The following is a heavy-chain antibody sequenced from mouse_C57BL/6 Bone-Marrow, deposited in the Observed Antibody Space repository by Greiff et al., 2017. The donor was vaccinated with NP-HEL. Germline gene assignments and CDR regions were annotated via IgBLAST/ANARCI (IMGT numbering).Heavy chain of an antibody. CDR1: GFSFNTYA. CDR2: IRSKSNNYAT. CDR3: VRSPHYYDYDDWYFDV. D-gene: IGHD2-4*01. J-gene: IGHJ1*03. V-gene: IGHV10-1*01. Sequence: EVKLQESGGGLVQPKGSLKLSCAASGFSFNTYAMNWVRQAPGKGLEWVARIRSKSNNYATYYADSVKDRFTISRDDSESMLYLQMNNLQTEDTAMYYCVRSPHYYDYDDWYFDVWGTGTTVTVSS.